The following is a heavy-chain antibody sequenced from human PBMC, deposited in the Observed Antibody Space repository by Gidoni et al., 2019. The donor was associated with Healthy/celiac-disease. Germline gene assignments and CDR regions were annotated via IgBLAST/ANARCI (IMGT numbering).Heavy chain of an antibody. CDR1: GYTFTGYY. CDR2: INPNSGGT. D-gene: IGHD3-3*01. V-gene: IGHV1-2*02. Sequence: QVQLVQSGAEVKKPGASVKVSCKASGYTFTGYYMHWVRQAPGQGLEWMGWINPNSGGTNYAQKFQGRVTMTRDTSISTAYMELSRLRSDDTAVYYCAREPPIVLRFLEWLPNYLDYWGQGTLVTVSS. CDR3: AREPPIVLRFLEWLPNYLDY. J-gene: IGHJ4*02.